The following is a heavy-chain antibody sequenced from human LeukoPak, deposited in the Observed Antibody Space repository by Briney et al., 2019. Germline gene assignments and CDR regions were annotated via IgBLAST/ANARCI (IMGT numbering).Heavy chain of an antibody. CDR3: ARGGSIAAAGIAFDI. D-gene: IGHD6-13*01. Sequence: PGGSLRLSCAASGFTFSSYEMNWVRQAPGKGLGWVSYISSSGSTIYYADSVKGRFTISRDNAKNSLYLQMNSLRAEDTAVYYCARGGSIAAAGIAFDIWGQGTMVTVSS. V-gene: IGHV3-48*03. J-gene: IGHJ3*02. CDR1: GFTFSSYE. CDR2: ISSSGSTI.